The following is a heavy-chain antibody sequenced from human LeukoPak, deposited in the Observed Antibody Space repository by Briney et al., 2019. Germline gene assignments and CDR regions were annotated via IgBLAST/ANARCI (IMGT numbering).Heavy chain of an antibody. J-gene: IGHJ4*02. CDR2: IYYSGST. D-gene: IGHD6-19*01. CDR1: GGSISSYY. CDR3: ARGPPDSQWLVWYYLDY. Sequence: PSETLSLTCTVSGGSISSYYWSWIRQPPGKGLEWIGDIYYSGSTNYNSALKGRVTISVDTSKNQFSLFLSSVTAADTAVYYCARGPPDSQWLVWYYLDYWGQGTLVTVSS. V-gene: IGHV4-59*01.